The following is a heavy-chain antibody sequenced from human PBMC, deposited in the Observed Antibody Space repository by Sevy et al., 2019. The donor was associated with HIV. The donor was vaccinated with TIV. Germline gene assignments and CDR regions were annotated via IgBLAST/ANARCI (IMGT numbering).Heavy chain of an antibody. V-gene: IGHV1-2*02. J-gene: IGHJ4*02. Sequence: ASVKVSCKASGYTFTGYYMHWVRQAPGQGLEWVGWINTDSGGPNYSPKFQGRVTLNRDTSISTAYMELSRLTSDDTAVYYCEVDDRDGYFDYWGQRTLVTVSS. CDR1: GYTFTGYY. CDR2: INTDSGGP. CDR3: EVDDRDGYFDY.